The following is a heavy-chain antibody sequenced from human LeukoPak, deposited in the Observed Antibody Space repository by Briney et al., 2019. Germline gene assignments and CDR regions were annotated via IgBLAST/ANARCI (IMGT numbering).Heavy chain of an antibody. Sequence: GGSLRLSCVASGFTLSNYWMHWVRQPPGKGLVWVSRIYVDGRTTNYADSVRGRFTISRDNAKNTVYLEMNSLSVEDTATYYCIRDFRSADLWGQGTLVTVTS. V-gene: IGHV3-74*01. CDR1: GFTLSNYW. J-gene: IGHJ5*02. CDR3: IRDFRSADL. CDR2: IYVDGRTT.